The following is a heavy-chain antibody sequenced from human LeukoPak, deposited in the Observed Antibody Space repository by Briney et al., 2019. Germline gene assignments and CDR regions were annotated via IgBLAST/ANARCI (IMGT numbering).Heavy chain of an antibody. CDR3: ARERIVVVGDAFDI. D-gene: IGHD3-22*01. CDR2: ISSSSSYI. V-gene: IGHV3-21*01. J-gene: IGHJ3*02. Sequence: GGSLRLSCAASGFTFSSYSMNWVRLAPGKGLEWVSSISSSSSYIYYADSVKGRFTISRDNAKNSLYLQMNSLRAEDTAVYYCARERIVVVGDAFDIRGQGTMVTVSS. CDR1: GFTFSSYS.